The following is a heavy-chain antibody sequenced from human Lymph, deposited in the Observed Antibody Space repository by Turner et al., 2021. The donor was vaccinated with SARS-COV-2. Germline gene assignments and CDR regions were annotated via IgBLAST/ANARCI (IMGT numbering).Heavy chain of an antibody. J-gene: IGHJ4*02. CDR3: TTGWFTGTYGDFFDY. D-gene: IGHD1-7*01. V-gene: IGHV3-15*01. Sequence: EVQLVESGGGLVKPGGSVRLSCAASGFTFTYAWMTWVRQAPGKGLEWVGRIKSKTDGGTTDYTAPVKGRFTISRDDSKNTLYLQMNSLKTEDTAVYFCTTGWFTGTYGDFFDYWGQGTLVTVSS. CDR1: GFTFTYAW. CDR2: IKSKTDGGTT.